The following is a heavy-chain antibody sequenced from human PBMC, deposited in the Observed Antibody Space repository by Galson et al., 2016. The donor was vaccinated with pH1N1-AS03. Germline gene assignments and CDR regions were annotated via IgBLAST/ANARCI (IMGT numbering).Heavy chain of an antibody. CDR2: IYWDGDE. CDR1: GFSLSAGGVH. J-gene: IGHJ4*02. V-gene: IGHV2-5*02. Sequence: PALVKPTQTLTLTCTVSGFSLSAGGVHVAWIRQSPGKALEWLALIYWDGDERYNSSLRSRLSISRDTSKNHVVLTMTSVGPMDTCTYYCARSTRVNEGLDSWGQGTLVSVSS. D-gene: IGHD2-8*01. CDR3: ARSTRVNEGLDS.